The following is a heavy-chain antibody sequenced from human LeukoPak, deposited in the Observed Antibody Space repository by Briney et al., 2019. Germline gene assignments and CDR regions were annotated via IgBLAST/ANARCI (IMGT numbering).Heavy chain of an antibody. V-gene: IGHV3-23*01. CDR3: AKPHDYGDYGPGPVDY. J-gene: IGHJ4*02. Sequence: GGSLRLSCAASRFTFSSYALSWVRQASGKGLEWVSAISGSGGSTYYADSVKGRFTISRDNSKNTLYLQMNSLRAEDTAVYYCAKPHDYGDYGPGPVDYWGQGTLVTVSS. CDR1: RFTFSSYA. D-gene: IGHD4-17*01. CDR2: ISGSGGST.